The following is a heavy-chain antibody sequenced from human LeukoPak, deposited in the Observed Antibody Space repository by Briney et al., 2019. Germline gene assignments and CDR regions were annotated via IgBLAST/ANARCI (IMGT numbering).Heavy chain of an antibody. V-gene: IGHV1-18*01. J-gene: IGHJ4*02. D-gene: IGHD1-7*01. CDR2: ISVYNSNT. Sequence: ASVKVSCKASGYTFTSCFISWVRQAPGQGLEWMGWISVYNSNTNYAQKLQDRVTMTTDTSTSTAYMELRSLRSDDTAVYYCARVGLPTWYYYFDYWGQGTLVTVSS. CDR3: ARVGLPTWYYYFDY. CDR1: GYTFTSCF.